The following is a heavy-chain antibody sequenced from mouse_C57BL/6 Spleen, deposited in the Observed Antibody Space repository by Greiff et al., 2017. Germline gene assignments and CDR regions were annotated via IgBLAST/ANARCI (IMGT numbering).Heavy chain of an antibody. V-gene: IGHV2-6*03. CDR1: GFSLTSYG. J-gene: IGHJ4*01. CDR2: IWSDGST. Sequence: QVQLQQSGPGLVAPSQSLSITCTVSGFSLTSYGVHWVRQPPGKGLEWLVVIWSDGSTTYNSAPKSRLSISKDNSKNQVFLKMNRLQTDDTAMYYCARGWLLGAMDYWGQGTSVTVSS. D-gene: IGHD2-3*01. CDR3: ARGWLLGAMDY.